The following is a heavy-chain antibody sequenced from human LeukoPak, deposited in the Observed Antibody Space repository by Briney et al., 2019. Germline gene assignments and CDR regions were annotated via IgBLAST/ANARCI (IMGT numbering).Heavy chain of an antibody. CDR2: ISGSGGST. D-gene: IGHD2-2*01. J-gene: IGHJ4*02. V-gene: IGHV3-23*01. CDR3: AKDGIEYQLLFPDY. CDR1: GFTFSSYA. Sequence: GSLRLSCAASGFTFSSYAMSWVRQAPGKGLEWVSAISGSGGSTYYADSVKGRFTISRDNSKNTLYLQMNSLRAEDTAVYYCAKDGIEYQLLFPDYWGQGTLVTVSS.